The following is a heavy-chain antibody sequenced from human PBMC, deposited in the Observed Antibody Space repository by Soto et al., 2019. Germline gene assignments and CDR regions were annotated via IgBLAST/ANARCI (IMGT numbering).Heavy chain of an antibody. J-gene: IGHJ5*02. CDR2: IYYSGST. CDR3: ARFYSSPRNWFDP. Sequence: QVQLQESGPGLVKPSQTLSLTCTVSGGSISSGGYYWSWIRQHPGKGLEWIGYIYYSGSTSYNPSLTSRVTISVDTSKNQFSLKLSSVTAADTAVYYCARFYSSPRNWFDPWGQGTLVTVSS. CDR1: GGSISSGGYY. D-gene: IGHD2-15*01. V-gene: IGHV4-31*03.